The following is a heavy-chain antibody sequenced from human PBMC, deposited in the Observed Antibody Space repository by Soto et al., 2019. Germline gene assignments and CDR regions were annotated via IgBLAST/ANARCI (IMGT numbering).Heavy chain of an antibody. CDR2: INPDSGGT. Sequence: EASVKVSCKASGYTFTGYYIHWVRQAPGQGLEWVGWINPDSGGTNYAQKFQGWVTMTRDTSISTAYMEVSRLRSDDTAVYYCARDLSGSKRNWFDPWGQGTLVTVSS. D-gene: IGHD1-26*01. CDR1: GYTFTGYY. CDR3: ARDLSGSKRNWFDP. J-gene: IGHJ5*02. V-gene: IGHV1-2*04.